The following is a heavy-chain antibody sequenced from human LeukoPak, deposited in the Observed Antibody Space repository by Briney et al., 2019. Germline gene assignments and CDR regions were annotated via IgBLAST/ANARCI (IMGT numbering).Heavy chain of an antibody. Sequence: PGGAPRPPCSAPGITVSSNYLSRGRPGPGEGPEGVSVIYSGGNTYCADSVKGRFTISRDNSKNTLYLQMNSLRAEDTAVYYCARGIGSTVFFDYWGQGTVVTVSS. D-gene: IGHD4-17*01. CDR3: ARGIGSTVFFDY. J-gene: IGHJ4*02. CDR1: GITVSSNY. V-gene: IGHV3-53*01. CDR2: IYSGGNT.